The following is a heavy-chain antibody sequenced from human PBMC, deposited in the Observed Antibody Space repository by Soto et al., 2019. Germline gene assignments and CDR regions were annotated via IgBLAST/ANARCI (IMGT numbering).Heavy chain of an antibody. Sequence: QVQLQESGPGLVKPSGTLSLTCAVSGTSISSSQWWSWVRQPPGKGLEWIGEIYHNERTNYNPSLKSRRTRSLDKSKNQVSLKLRSVTAADTATYYCGRTRDYVYGVAVWGEGTTVTVSS. CDR3: GRTRDYVYGVAV. V-gene: IGHV4-4*02. J-gene: IGHJ6*04. CDR1: GTSISSSQW. CDR2: IYHNERT.